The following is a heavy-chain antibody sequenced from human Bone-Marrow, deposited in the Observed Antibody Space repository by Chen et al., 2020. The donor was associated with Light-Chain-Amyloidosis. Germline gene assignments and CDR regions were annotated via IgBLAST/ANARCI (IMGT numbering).Heavy chain of an antibody. CDR2: ISGSGGSR. V-gene: IGHV3-23*04. Sequence: EVQLVESGGGLLQRGGSLGLSCAASGLAFSSIAMSWVRQAPGKGLEWVSTISGSGGSRYYGDSVKGRLTISRDNSKNALFLQMNSLRAEDTAVYYCAKDISYDDILPGYPADAFDIWGQGTMVTVSS. J-gene: IGHJ3*02. D-gene: IGHD3-9*01. CDR3: AKDISYDDILPGYPADAFDI. CDR1: GLAFSSIA.